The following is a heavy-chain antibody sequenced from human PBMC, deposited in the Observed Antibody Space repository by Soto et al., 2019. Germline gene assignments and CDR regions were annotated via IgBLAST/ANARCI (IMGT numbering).Heavy chain of an antibody. Sequence: SETLSLTCTVSGGSISSGGYYWSWIRQHPGKGLEWIGYIYYSGSTYYNPSLKRRVTISVDRSKNQFSLKLSSVTAADTAVYYCARSVYSSSWYRAFFDYWGQGTLVTVSS. D-gene: IGHD6-13*01. CDR1: GGSISSGGYY. CDR2: IYYSGST. J-gene: IGHJ4*02. CDR3: ARSVYSSSWYRAFFDY. V-gene: IGHV4-31*03.